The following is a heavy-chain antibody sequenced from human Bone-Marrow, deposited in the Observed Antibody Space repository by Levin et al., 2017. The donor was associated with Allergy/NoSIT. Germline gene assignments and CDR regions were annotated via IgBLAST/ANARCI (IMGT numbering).Heavy chain of an antibody. Sequence: GESLKISCKASGYTFASYGITWVRQAPGQGLEWMGWISVYNGNTEYAQRFQGRVTMTTDTSTTTAYMEMRSLRSDDTAVYYCARPSHTAVSGGGEFDVWGQGTMVTVSS. CDR2: ISVYNGNT. V-gene: IGHV1-18*01. CDR1: GYTFASYG. CDR3: ARPSHTAVSGGGEFDV. D-gene: IGHD6-19*01. J-gene: IGHJ3*01.